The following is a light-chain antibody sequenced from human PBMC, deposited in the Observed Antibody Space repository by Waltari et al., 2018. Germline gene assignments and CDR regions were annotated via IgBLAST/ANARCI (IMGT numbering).Light chain of an antibody. CDR3: CSYAGSYTWV. CDR1: TNDLGSYNY. J-gene: IGLJ3*02. Sequence: SALTQPRSVSGSPGQSVTISCTGTTNDLGSYNYVSWYQQHPGKAPKLIILDVTKRPSGVPDRVSGSKSGNTASLTISRLRAEDEAEYYCCSYAGSYTWVFGGGTKLTVV. V-gene: IGLV2-11*01. CDR2: DVT.